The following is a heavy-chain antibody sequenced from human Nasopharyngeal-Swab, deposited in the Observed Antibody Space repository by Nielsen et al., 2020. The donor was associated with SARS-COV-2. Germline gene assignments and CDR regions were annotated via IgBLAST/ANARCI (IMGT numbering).Heavy chain of an antibody. Sequence: SLKISCATSGFTFEDYAMHWVRQAPGKGLEWVSGISWNSGSIGYADSVKGRFTISRDNAKNSLYLQMNSLRAEDTALYYCAKLGSGSYPFDYWGQGTLVTVSS. CDR3: AKLGSGSYPFDY. CDR2: ISWNSGSI. V-gene: IGHV3-9*01. CDR1: GFTFEDYA. J-gene: IGHJ4*02. D-gene: IGHD1-26*01.